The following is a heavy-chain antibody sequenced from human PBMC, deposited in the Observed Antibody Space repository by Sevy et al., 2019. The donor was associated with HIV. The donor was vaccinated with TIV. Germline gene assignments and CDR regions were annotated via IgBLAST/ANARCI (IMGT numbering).Heavy chain of an antibody. J-gene: IGHJ4*02. CDR1: GFSFDSYG. Sequence: GGSLRLSCAVSGFSFDSYGMTWVRQAPGKGLEWVTAISGSGVSTYYADSVKGRFTISRDNSKNTLYLQMNSLRAEDTAVYYCAKDVRYDSSGYFDYWGQGILVTVSS. D-gene: IGHD3-22*01. CDR2: ISGSGVST. V-gene: IGHV3-23*01. CDR3: AKDVRYDSSGYFDY.